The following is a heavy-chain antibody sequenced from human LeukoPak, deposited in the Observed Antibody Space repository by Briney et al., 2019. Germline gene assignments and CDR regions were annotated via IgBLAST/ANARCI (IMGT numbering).Heavy chain of an antibody. D-gene: IGHD6-19*01. CDR1: GFTFSTYG. CDR2: IRYDGSEG. J-gene: IGHJ4*02. V-gene: IGHV3-30*02. CDR3: AKVGYGWYEVDY. Sequence: PWGSLRLSCAASGFTFSTYGMHWVRQAPDKGLDWVAFIRYDGSEGYYADSVKDRFTVSRDNSKNRMYLQMNSLRAEDAAIYYCAKVGYGWYEVDYWGQGTLVTVSS.